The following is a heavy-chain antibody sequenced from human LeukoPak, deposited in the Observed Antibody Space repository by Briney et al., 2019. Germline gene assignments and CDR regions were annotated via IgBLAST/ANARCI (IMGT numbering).Heavy chain of an antibody. J-gene: IGHJ4*02. CDR2: ISGSGGST. CDR3: ARGSYYDSSGPYDY. CDR1: GFTSSSYA. V-gene: IGHV3-23*01. Sequence: GGSLRLSCAASGFTSSSYAMSWVRQAPGKGLEWVSGISGSGGSTYYADSVKGRFTISRDNSKNTFYLQMNSLRADDTAVYYCARGSYYDSSGPYDYWGQGTLVTVSS. D-gene: IGHD3-22*01.